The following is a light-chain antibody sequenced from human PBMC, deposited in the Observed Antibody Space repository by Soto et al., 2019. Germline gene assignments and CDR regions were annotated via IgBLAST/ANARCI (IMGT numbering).Light chain of an antibody. CDR3: QQRYNSLLIT. J-gene: IGKJ5*01. Sequence: DIQMTQSPSSLSASVGDRVTITCQASQSISTYLNWYQQKPGKAPKLLIYAASSLQSGVPSRFSGSGSGTDFTLTISSLQPEDFATYYYQQRYNSLLITFGPGTRLEI. CDR2: AAS. V-gene: IGKV1-39*01. CDR1: QSISTY.